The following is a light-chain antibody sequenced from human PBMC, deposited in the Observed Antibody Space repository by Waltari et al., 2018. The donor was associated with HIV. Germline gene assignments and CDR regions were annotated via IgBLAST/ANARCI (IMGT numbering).Light chain of an antibody. CDR1: SGHSEYA. V-gene: IGLV4-69*01. Sequence: QPVLSQSPSASASLGASVKLTCTLSSGHSEYAIAWHPLQPAKGPRYLMRLNRECSHIVGDGIPDRFSGSSSGAERYLTISSLQSEDEAVYYCQTWGLGTVVVFGGGTNLTVL. CDR3: QTWGLGTVVV. CDR2: LNRECSH. J-gene: IGLJ2*01.